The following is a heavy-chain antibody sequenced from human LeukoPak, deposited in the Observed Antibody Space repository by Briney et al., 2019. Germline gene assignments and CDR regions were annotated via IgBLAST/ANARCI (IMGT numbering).Heavy chain of an antibody. CDR2: IIPIFGTA. V-gene: IGHV1-69*05. CDR3: ARGPPVYYYMDV. J-gene: IGHJ6*03. CDR1: GGTFSSYA. Sequence: SAKVSCKASGGTFSSYAISWVRQAPGQGLEWMGGIIPIFGTANYAQKFQGRVTITTDESTSTAYMELSSLRSEDTAVYYCARGPPVYYYMDVWGKGTTVTVSS.